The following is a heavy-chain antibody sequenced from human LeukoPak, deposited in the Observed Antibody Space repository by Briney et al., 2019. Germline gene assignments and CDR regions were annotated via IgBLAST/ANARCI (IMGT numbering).Heavy chain of an antibody. J-gene: IGHJ4*02. D-gene: IGHD1-26*01. V-gene: IGHV1-46*01. Sequence: ASVKFSCKASGYSFINYYMHWVRQAPGQGLEGMGIINPNCGSTRYAQKCQGRVTMTSDTCTSTVYMELNSLRSEDTAVYYCARSYSGSYYAESGIDYWGQGTLVTVSS. CDR3: ARSYSGSYYAESGIDY. CDR2: INPNCGST. CDR1: GYSFINYY.